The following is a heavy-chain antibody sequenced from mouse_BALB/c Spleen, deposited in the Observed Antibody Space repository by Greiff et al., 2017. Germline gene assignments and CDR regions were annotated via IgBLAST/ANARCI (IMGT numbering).Heavy chain of an antibody. CDR2: ILPGSGST. D-gene: IGHD1-1*01. CDR1: GYTFSSYW. V-gene: IGHV1-9*01. CDR3: ARNYGSGGFAY. J-gene: IGHJ3*01. Sequence: VQLVESGAELMKPGASVKISCKATGYTFSSYWIEWVKQRPGHGLEWIGEILPGSGSTNYNEKFKGKATFTADTSSNTAYMQLSSLTSEDSSVYYCARNYGSGGFAYWGQGTLVTVSA.